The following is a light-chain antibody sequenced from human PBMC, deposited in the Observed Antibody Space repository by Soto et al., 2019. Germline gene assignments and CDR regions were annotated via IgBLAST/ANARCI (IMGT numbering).Light chain of an antibody. CDR3: QQYGSSPLYT. Sequence: EIVLTQSPGTLSLSPGERATLSCRASQSLSSSSSAWYQQKAGQAPRLLIHAASSRATGLPDRCSASGSGKDFTLAISRLEPEDFAVYYCQQYGSSPLYTFGQGTKLEIK. V-gene: IGKV3-20*01. CDR2: AAS. J-gene: IGKJ2*01. CDR1: QSLSSSS.